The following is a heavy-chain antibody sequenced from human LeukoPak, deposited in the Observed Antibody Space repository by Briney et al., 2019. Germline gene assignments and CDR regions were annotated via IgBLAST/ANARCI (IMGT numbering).Heavy chain of an antibody. CDR3: AKPGIAAFDY. V-gene: IGHV3-30*02. CDR2: IRYDGSNK. CDR1: GFTFSSYG. J-gene: IGHJ4*02. Sequence: GGSLRLSCAASGFTFSSYGMHWIRQAPGKGLEWVAFIRYDGSNKYYADSVKGRFTISRDNSKNTLYLQMNSLRAEDTAVYYCAKPGIAAFDYWGQGTLVTVSS. D-gene: IGHD6-13*01.